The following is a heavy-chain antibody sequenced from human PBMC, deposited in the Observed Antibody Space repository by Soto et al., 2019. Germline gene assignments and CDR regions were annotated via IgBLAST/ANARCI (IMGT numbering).Heavy chain of an antibody. J-gene: IGHJ5*02. CDR3: AKDASSRVRGVDKWHDP. CDR2: IGGGGGVGA. Sequence: GGSLRLSCAASRFPFSGNAMTWVRPATGKGLTWVSRIGGGGGVGANDSDCVKGRFTIARNNAMITLYLQMNRLRAKDTAVYYCAKDASSRVRGVDKWHDPWGQGTLVTVSS. V-gene: IGHV3-23*01. CDR1: RFPFSGNA. D-gene: IGHD2-2*01.